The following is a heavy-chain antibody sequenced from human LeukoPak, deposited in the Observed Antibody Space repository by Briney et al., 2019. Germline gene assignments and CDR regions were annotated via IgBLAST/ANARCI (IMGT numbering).Heavy chain of an antibody. V-gene: IGHV1-18*01. CDR2: ISAYNGNT. CDR1: GYTFNTYG. CDR3: ARDLPLPASGYSSGWYLAFDI. D-gene: IGHD6-19*01. Sequence: GASVKVSCKASGYTFNTYGINWLRQAPGQGLEWMGWISAYNGNTNYAQKLQGRVTMTTDTSTSTAYMELRSLRSDDTAVYYCARDLPLPASGYSSGWYLAFDIWGQGTMVTVSS. J-gene: IGHJ3*02.